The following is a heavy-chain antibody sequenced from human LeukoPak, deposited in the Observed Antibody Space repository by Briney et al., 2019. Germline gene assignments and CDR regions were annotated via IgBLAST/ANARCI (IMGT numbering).Heavy chain of an antibody. CDR2: ISGSGGST. Sequence: PGGSLRLSCTTSGFTFSSYGMSWVRQAPGKGLEWVSGISGSGGSTYNADSVKGRLTISRDNSKNTLYLQMNSLRAEDTAVYYCAKHFDSRGYYYVSYWGQGTLVTVSS. J-gene: IGHJ4*02. CDR1: GFTFSSYG. CDR3: AKHFDSRGYYYVSY. D-gene: IGHD3-22*01. V-gene: IGHV3-23*01.